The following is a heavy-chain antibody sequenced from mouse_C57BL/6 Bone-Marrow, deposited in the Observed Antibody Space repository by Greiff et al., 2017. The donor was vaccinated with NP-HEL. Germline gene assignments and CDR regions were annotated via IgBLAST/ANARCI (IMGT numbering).Heavy chain of an antibody. CDR2: IWTGGGT. V-gene: IGHV2-9-1*01. CDR1: GFSLTSYA. CDR3: ARTDGYYVGWYFDV. D-gene: IGHD2-3*01. J-gene: IGHJ1*03. Sequence: VQLQQSGPGLVAPSQSLSITCTVSGFSLTSYAISWVRQPPGKGLEWLGVIWTGGGTNYNSALKSRLSISKDNSKSQVFLKMNSLQTDDTARYYCARTDGYYVGWYFDVWGTGTTVTVSS.